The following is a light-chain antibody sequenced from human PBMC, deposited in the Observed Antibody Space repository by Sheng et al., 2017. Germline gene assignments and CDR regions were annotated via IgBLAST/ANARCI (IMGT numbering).Light chain of an antibody. J-gene: IGKJ2*01. CDR2: GAN. CDR1: QNIQGF. Sequence: DLQLTQSPASLHASVGDTVTITCRASQNIQGFLNWYQQRPGRAPKLLISGANFLASGVTPRFSGSGSQTDFTLTITSLQPEDFATYYCQENFHLSPTFGRGTKVEIK. CDR3: QENFHLSPT. V-gene: IGKV1-39*01.